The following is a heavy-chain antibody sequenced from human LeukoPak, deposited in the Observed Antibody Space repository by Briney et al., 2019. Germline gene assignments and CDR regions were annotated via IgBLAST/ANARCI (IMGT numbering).Heavy chain of an antibody. D-gene: IGHD2-2*01. J-gene: IGHJ1*01. Sequence: SQTLSLTCTVSGGSISSGSYYWSWIRQPAGKGLEWIGSIYYSGSTYYNPSLKSRVTISVDTSKNQLSLRLSSVTAADTAVYYCARHGGYCSSTSCFEYFQHWGQGTLVTVSS. CDR1: GGSISSGSYY. CDR2: IYYSGST. V-gene: IGHV4-39*01. CDR3: ARHGGYCSSTSCFEYFQH.